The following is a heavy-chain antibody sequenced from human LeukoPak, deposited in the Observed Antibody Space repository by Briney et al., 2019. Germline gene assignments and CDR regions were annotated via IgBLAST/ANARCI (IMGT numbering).Heavy chain of an antibody. CDR2: IYYSGST. J-gene: IGHJ4*02. CDR3: ARDGGDWNDVHFDY. V-gene: IGHV4-59*01. Sequence: SETLSLTCTVSGGSISSYYWSWIRQPPGKGLEWIGYIYYSGSTNYNPSLKSRVTISVDTSKNQFSLKLSSVTAADTAVYYCARDGGDWNDVHFDYWGQGTLVTVSS. CDR1: GGSISSYY. D-gene: IGHD1-1*01.